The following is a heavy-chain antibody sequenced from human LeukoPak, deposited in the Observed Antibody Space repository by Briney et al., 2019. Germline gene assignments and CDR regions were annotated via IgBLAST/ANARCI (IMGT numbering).Heavy chain of an antibody. CDR2: ISGSGGST. CDR3: ARSVPDYTRFDF. J-gene: IGHJ4*02. D-gene: IGHD4-11*01. Sequence: GGSLRLSYAASGFTFSSYAMSWVRQAPGKGLEWVSAISGSGGSTYYADSVKGRFTISRDNSKNTLYLQMNSLRVEDTALYYCARSVPDYTRFDFWGQGALVTVSS. V-gene: IGHV3-23*01. CDR1: GFTFSSYA.